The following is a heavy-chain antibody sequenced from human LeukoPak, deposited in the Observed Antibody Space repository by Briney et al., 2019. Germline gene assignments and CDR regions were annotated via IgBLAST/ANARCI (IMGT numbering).Heavy chain of an antibody. Sequence: ASVKVSCKASGYTFTSYAMHWVRQAPGQRLEWMGWINAGNGNTKYSQKFQGRVTITRDTSASTAFMELSSLRSEDTAVYYCARGYSYGHIDYWGQGTLVTVSS. D-gene: IGHD5-18*01. CDR3: ARGYSYGHIDY. CDR2: INAGNGNT. J-gene: IGHJ4*02. CDR1: GYTFTSYA. V-gene: IGHV1-3*01.